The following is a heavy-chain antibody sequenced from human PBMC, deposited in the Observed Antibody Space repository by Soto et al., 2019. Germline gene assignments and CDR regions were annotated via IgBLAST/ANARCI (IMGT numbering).Heavy chain of an antibody. V-gene: IGHV4-31*03. CDR2: ISYGGST. CDR3: SRGILV. D-gene: IGHD5-18*01. Sequence: QVQLQESGPGLVKPSQTLSLTCTVSGGSINSGGYCWSWIRQHPGKGLDWIGCISYGGSTSYNPSLKSRVTRSVDTSKNQCSLKLTSVTAADTAVYYCSRGILVWGQGALITVSS. CDR1: GGSINSGGYC. J-gene: IGHJ4*02.